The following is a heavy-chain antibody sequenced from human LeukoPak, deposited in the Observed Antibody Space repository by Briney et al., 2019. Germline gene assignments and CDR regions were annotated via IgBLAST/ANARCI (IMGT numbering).Heavy chain of an antibody. Sequence: SETLSLTCTVSGGSISSYYWSWIRQPAGKGLEWIGRIYTSGSTNYNPSLKSRVTMSVDTSKNQFSLKLSSVTAADTAVYYCARDRVSGWYPSYYYYGMDVWGQGTTVTVSS. J-gene: IGHJ6*02. D-gene: IGHD6-19*01. CDR1: GGSISSYY. V-gene: IGHV4-4*07. CDR2: IYTSGST. CDR3: ARDRVSGWYPSYYYYGMDV.